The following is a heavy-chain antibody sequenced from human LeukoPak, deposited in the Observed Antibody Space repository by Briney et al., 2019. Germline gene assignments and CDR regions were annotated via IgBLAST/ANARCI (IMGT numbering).Heavy chain of an antibody. D-gene: IGHD3-22*01. CDR1: GGSISSGDYY. J-gene: IGHJ1*01. CDR3: ARRDYYDSSGSSLFQH. CDR2: IYYSGST. Sequence: SQTLSLTCNVSGGSISSGDYYWSWIRQPPGKGLEWIGNIYYSGSTYYNPSLKSRVTISVDTSKNQFSLKLSSVTAADTAVYYCARRDYYDSSGSSLFQHWGQGTLVTVSS. V-gene: IGHV4-30-4*08.